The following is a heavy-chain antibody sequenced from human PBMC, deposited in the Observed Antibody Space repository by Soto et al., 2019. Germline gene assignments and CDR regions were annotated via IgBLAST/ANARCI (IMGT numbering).Heavy chain of an antibody. Sequence: SETLSLPRTVSGGSISSYYGSWIRQPPGKGRQWIGDIYYSGSTNYNPSLKSRVTISVDTSKNQFSLRLSSVTAADTAVYYCARGSYYYDSSGYYHYWGQGTLVTVSS. CDR1: GGSISSYY. V-gene: IGHV4-59*08. CDR2: IYYSGST. CDR3: ARGSYYYDSSGYYHY. D-gene: IGHD3-22*01. J-gene: IGHJ4*02.